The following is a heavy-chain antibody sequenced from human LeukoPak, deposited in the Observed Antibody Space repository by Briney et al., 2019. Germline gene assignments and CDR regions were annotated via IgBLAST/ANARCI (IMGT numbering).Heavy chain of an antibody. D-gene: IGHD5-12*01. CDR2: IYYSGST. J-gene: IGHJ4*02. Sequence: PSETLSLTCAVYGGSFSGYYWGWVRQPPGKGLEWIGSIYYSGSTYYNPSLKSRVTISVDTSKNQFSLKLSSVTAADTGVYYCARVESGYDLYYFDYWGQGTLVTVSS. CDR1: GGSFSGYY. CDR3: ARVESGYDLYYFDY. V-gene: IGHV4-34*01.